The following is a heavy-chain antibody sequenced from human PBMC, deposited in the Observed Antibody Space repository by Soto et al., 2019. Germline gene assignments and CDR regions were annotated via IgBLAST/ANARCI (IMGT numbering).Heavy chain of an antibody. CDR3: ASGPPGIWGSITFDY. V-gene: IGHV1-69*02. J-gene: IGHJ4*02. CDR2: IIPILGIA. Sequence: SVKVSCKASGGTFSSYTISWVRQAPGQGLEWMERIIPILGIANYAQKFQGRVTITADKSTSTAYMELSSLRSEDTAVYYCASGPPGIWGSITFDYWGQGTLVTVSS. D-gene: IGHD3-16*01. CDR1: GGTFSSYT.